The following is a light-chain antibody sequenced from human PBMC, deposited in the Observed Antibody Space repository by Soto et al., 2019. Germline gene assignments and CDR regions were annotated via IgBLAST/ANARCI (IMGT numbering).Light chain of an antibody. CDR1: QSISSW. CDR3: QQYSTYPWT. CDR2: DAS. V-gene: IGKV1-5*01. J-gene: IGKJ1*01. Sequence: DIQITQSPSTLSASVGDRVTITCRASQSISSWLAWYQQKPGKAPKVLIFDASSLESGVPSRFSGSGSVTEFTLTISSLQPDDFATYYCQQYSTYPWTFGQGTKVDI.